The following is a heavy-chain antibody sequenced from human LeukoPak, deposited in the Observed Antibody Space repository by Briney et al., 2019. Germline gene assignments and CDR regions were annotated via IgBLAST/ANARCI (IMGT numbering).Heavy chain of an antibody. Sequence: GRSLRLSCAASGFTFDDYAMHWVRQAPGKGLEWVSAISDSGGNTYYADSVTGRFTISRDNSKNTLYLQMNSLRAEDTAVYYCAKDLHSSSWYNYFQHWGQGTLLTVSS. D-gene: IGHD6-13*01. V-gene: IGHV3-23*01. J-gene: IGHJ1*01. CDR3: AKDLHSSSWYNYFQH. CDR1: GFTFDDYA. CDR2: ISDSGGNT.